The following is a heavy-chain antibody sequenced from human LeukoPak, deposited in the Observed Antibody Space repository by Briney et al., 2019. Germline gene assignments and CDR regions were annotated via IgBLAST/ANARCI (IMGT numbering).Heavy chain of an antibody. CDR3: AREWLTVAFDI. CDR2: IYTSGST. D-gene: IGHD4/OR15-4a*01. CDR1: GDSINYYY. Sequence: PSETLSLTCTVSGDSINYYYWSWIRQPAGKGLEWIGRIYTSGSTNYNPSLKSRVTMSVDTSKNQFSLKLSSVPAADTAVYYCAREWLTVAFDIWGQGTMVTVSS. V-gene: IGHV4-4*07. J-gene: IGHJ3*02.